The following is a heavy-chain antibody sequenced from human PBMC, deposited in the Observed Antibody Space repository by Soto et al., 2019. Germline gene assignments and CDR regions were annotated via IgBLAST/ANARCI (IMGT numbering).Heavy chain of an antibody. J-gene: IGHJ4*02. CDR1: GGSFSGYY. Sequence: QVQLQQWGAGLLKPSETLSLTCAVYGGSFSGYYWSWIRQPPGKGLEWIGEINHSGSTNYNPSLKSXXTXXVDTXXNQXXXXLSSVTAXXXXXXXXXXXXXXXXGVRFPYWGQGTLVTVSS. D-gene: IGHD3-10*01. V-gene: IGHV4-34*01. CDR2: INHSGST. CDR3: XXXXXXXXGVRFPY.